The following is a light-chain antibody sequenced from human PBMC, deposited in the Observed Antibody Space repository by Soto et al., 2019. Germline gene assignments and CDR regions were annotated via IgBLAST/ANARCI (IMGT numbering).Light chain of an antibody. CDR1: QTVSSSY. CDR2: GAS. Sequence: EIVLTQSPGTLSLSPGERATLSCRASQTVSSSYLAWYQQKPGQAPRLLIYGASTRATGIPGRFSGSASGTDFTLTISRPEPEDFAVYYCQQYGPSPMYTFGQGTNLEIK. CDR3: QQYGPSPMYT. J-gene: IGKJ2*01. V-gene: IGKV3-20*01.